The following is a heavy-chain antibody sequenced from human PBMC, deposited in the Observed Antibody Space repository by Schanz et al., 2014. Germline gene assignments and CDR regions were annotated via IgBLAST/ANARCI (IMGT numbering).Heavy chain of an antibody. CDR2: IIPILDIT. CDR3: ARAGQDYSDSSGYATYYFGN. Sequence: QVQLVQSGADVKKPGASVKVSCKASGYTFTGYSMHWVRQAPGQGLEWMGTIIPILDITNYAQKFQGRVTITADKSTSTAYMELSNLRSEDTAVYYCARAGQDYSDSSGYATYYFGNWGQGTRVTVSS. D-gene: IGHD3-22*01. CDR1: GYTFTGYS. V-gene: IGHV1-69*09. J-gene: IGHJ4*02.